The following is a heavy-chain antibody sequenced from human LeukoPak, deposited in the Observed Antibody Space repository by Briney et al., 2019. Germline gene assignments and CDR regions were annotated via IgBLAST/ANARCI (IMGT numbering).Heavy chain of an antibody. CDR3: ARDSSIAVAGTSDFDY. V-gene: IGHV1-8*03. CDR2: MNPNSGNT. J-gene: IGHJ4*02. CDR1: GYTFTSYD. Sequence: GASVKVSCKASGYTFTSYDINWVRQATGQGLEWMGWMNPNSGNTGYAQKFQGRVTITRNTSISTAYMELSSLRSEDTAVYYCARDSSIAVAGTSDFDYWGQGTLVTVSS. D-gene: IGHD6-19*01.